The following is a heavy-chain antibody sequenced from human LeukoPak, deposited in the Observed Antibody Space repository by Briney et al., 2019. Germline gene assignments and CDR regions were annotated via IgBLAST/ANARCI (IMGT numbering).Heavy chain of an antibody. CDR2: IYYSGIT. CDR1: GGSISSYY. J-gene: IGHJ4*02. CDR3: ARLRALSYYDSSGDLYYFEY. D-gene: IGHD3-22*01. V-gene: IGHV4-59*01. Sequence: SETLSLTCTVSGGSISSYYWSWLRQPPGKGLEWIGFIYYSGITDYNPSLKSRVTISVDTSKNQFSLKLTSVTAADTAVSYCARLRALSYYDSSGDLYYFEYWGQGTLVTVSS.